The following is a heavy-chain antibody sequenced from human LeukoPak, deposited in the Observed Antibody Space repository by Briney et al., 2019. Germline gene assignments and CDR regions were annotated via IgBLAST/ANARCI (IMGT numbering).Heavy chain of an antibody. CDR1: GYTFTSYA. D-gene: IGHD1-14*01. J-gene: IGHJ4*02. V-gene: IGHV7-4-1*02. Sequence: GRSLRLSCAASGYTFTSYAMNWVRQAPGQGLEWMGWINTNTGNPTYAQGFTGRFVFSLDTSVSTAYLQISSLKAEDTAVYYCARTGTYGTMGLFGYWGQGTLVTVSS. CDR2: INTNTGNP. CDR3: ARTGTYGTMGLFGY.